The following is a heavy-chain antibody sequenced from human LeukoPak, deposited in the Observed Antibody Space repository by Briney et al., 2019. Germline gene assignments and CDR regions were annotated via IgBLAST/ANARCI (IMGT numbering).Heavy chain of an antibody. V-gene: IGHV4-59*01. J-gene: IGHJ2*01. Sequence: PSGTLSLTCTVSGASISDYYWSWIRQPPGKGLEWIGYIYSTVNTKYNPSLTSRVTISVDTSKSQFSVKLSSVTAADTAVYYCARDYDNSGLRHFDLWGRGTLITASS. CDR3: ARDYDNSGLRHFDL. D-gene: IGHD3-22*01. CDR1: GASISDYY. CDR2: IYSTVNT.